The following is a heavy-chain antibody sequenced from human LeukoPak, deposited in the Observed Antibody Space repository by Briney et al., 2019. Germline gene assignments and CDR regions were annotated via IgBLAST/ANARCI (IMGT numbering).Heavy chain of an antibody. CDR3: ARGVYSGSYFSY. CDR2: IYYSGST. V-gene: IGHV4-39*07. J-gene: IGHJ4*02. CDR1: GGSISSSSYY. D-gene: IGHD1-26*01. Sequence: SETLSLTCTVSGGSISSSSYYWGWIRQPPGKGLEWIGSIYYSGSTYYNPSLKSRVTISVDTSKNQFSLKLSSVTAADTAVYYCARGVYSGSYFSYWGQGTLVTVSS.